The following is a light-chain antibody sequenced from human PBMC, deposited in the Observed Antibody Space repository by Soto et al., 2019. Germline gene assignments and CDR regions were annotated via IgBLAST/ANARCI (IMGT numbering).Light chain of an antibody. J-gene: IGKJ2*01. CDR2: DAS. Sequence: DIQMTQSPSSLSASVGDRVTITCQASQDISNYLNWYQQKPGKAPKLLIYDASNLETGVPSRFSGSGSGTDFTFTISSLQPEDIATYYCQQYDNLPSYTFGQGTKLGIK. V-gene: IGKV1-33*01. CDR1: QDISNY. CDR3: QQYDNLPSYT.